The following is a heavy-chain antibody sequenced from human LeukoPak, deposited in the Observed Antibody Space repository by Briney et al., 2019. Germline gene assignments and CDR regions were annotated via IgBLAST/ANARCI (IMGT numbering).Heavy chain of an antibody. V-gene: IGHV4-39*07. CDR1: GVSISSRTSF. Sequence: SETLSLTCTVSGVSISSRTSFWGWIRQPPGKGLEWIGEINHSGSTNYNPSLKSRVTISVDTSKNQFSLKLSSVTAADTAVYYCARVGENSGYDWSTWRRPHYFDYWGQGTLVTVSS. CDR3: ARVGENSGYDWSTWRRPHYFDY. D-gene: IGHD5-12*01. CDR2: INHSGST. J-gene: IGHJ4*02.